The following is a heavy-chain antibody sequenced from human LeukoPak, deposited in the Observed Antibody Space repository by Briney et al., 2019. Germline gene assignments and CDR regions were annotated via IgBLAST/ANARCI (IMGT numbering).Heavy chain of an antibody. D-gene: IGHD5-18*01. V-gene: IGHV7-4-1*02. CDR1: GGTFSSYA. Sequence: ASVKVSCKASGGTFSSYAISWVRQAPGQGLEWMGWINTNTGNPTYAQGFTGRFVFSLDTSVSTAYLQISSLKAEDTAVYYCAREGVTSYGGPRDWFDPWGQGTLVTVSS. J-gene: IGHJ5*02. CDR2: INTNTGNP. CDR3: AREGVTSYGGPRDWFDP.